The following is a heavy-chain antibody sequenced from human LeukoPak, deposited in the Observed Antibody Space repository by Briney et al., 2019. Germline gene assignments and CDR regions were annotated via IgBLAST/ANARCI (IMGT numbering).Heavy chain of an antibody. D-gene: IGHD6-13*01. CDR2: FGRSGSDT. CDR1: GFTFGTSA. CDR3: AKGSLGSWYYFDY. Sequence: GGSLRLSCAASGFTFGTSAMSWVRQAPGKGPEWVSTFGRSGSDTYYSDSVKGRFTIFRDNSKSTLYLQMNSLRDEDTAVYYCAKGSLGSWYYFDYWGQGTLVTVSS. J-gene: IGHJ4*02. V-gene: IGHV3-23*01.